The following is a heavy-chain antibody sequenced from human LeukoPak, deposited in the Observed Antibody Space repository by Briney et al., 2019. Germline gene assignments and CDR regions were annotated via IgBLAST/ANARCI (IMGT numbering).Heavy chain of an antibody. V-gene: IGHV3-21*01. J-gene: IGHJ3*02. Sequence: GESLRLSCAASGFTFSSYSMNWVRQAPGKGLEWVSSISSSSSYIYYADSVKGRFTISRDSAKNSLYLQMNSLRAEDTAVYYCARSGTTYYYDSGSRIWGQGTMVTVSS. CDR3: ARSGTTYYYDSGSRI. CDR1: GFTFSSYS. D-gene: IGHD3-22*01. CDR2: ISSSSSYI.